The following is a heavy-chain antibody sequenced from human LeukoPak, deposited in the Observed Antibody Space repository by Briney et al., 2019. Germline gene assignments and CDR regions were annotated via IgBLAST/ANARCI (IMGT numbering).Heavy chain of an antibody. CDR2: MNPNSGNT. D-gene: IGHD6-13*01. CDR1: GYTFTSYD. V-gene: IGHV1-8*01. J-gene: IGHJ4*02. CDR3: AGSSWYEASFDY. Sequence: GASVKVSCKASGYTFTSYDINWVRQATGQGLEWMGWMNPNSGNTGYAQKFQGRVTMTRNTSISTAYMELSSLRSEDTAVYYCAGSSWYEASFDYWGQGTLVTVSS.